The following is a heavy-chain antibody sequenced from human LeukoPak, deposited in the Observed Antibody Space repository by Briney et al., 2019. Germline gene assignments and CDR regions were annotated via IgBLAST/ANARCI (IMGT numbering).Heavy chain of an antibody. CDR3: ARGPTASQDHFDY. CDR2: IYSGGNT. Sequence: GGFLRLSCAASGFTVSSNYMSWVRQAPGKGLEWVSVIYSGGNTYYADSVKGRFTISRDNSKNTLYLQMNSLRAEDTAVYYCARGPTASQDHFDYWGQGTLVTVSS. V-gene: IGHV3-53*01. J-gene: IGHJ4*02. CDR1: GFTVSSNY.